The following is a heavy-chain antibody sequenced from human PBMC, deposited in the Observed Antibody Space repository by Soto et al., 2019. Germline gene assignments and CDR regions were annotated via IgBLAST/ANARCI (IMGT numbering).Heavy chain of an antibody. CDR2: IYTSGST. Sequence: SETLSLTFTASGGSISSYYWSWIRQPAGKGLEWIGRIYTSGSTNYNHSLKSRVNMSVDTSKNQFSLKLSSVTAADTAVYYCARGRTIFGVVSPFDYWGQGTLVTVSS. CDR3: ARGRTIFGVVSPFDY. CDR1: GGSISSYY. D-gene: IGHD3-3*01. J-gene: IGHJ4*02. V-gene: IGHV4-4*07.